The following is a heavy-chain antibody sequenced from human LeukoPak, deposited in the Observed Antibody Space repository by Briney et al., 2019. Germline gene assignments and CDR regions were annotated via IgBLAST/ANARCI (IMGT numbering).Heavy chain of an antibody. D-gene: IGHD2-2*01. J-gene: IGHJ3*02. CDR2: IYTSGST. Sequence: SETLSLTCTVSGGSISSYYWSWIRQPPGKGLEGIGYIYTSGSTNYNPSLKSRVTISVDTSKNQFSLKLSSVTAADTAVYYCARRCLGYTSCYLAFDIWGQGTMVTVSS. CDR3: ARRCLGYTSCYLAFDI. V-gene: IGHV4-4*09. CDR1: GGSISSYY.